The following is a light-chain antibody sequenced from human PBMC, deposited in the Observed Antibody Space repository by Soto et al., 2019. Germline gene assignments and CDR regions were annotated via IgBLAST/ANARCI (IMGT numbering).Light chain of an antibody. Sequence: DIVLTQSPGTLSLSPGERATLSCRASQSLNSSYLAWYQQKPGQAPRLLIYDASSRATGIPDRFSGSGSGTDFTLTISSLQSEDYAVYYCQQYGTSLFSFGPGTKVDI. V-gene: IGKV3-20*01. CDR3: QQYGTSLFS. CDR2: DAS. CDR1: QSLNSSY. J-gene: IGKJ3*01.